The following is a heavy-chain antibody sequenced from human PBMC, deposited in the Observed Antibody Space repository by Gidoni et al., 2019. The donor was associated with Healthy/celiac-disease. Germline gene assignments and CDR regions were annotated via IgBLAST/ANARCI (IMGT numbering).Heavy chain of an antibody. Sequence: QLQLQESGPGLVKPSQTLSLTCAVSGAPLSSGCYSWSWIRQPPGKGLEWIGYIYHSGSTSHHPSLKSRVTISVDRSKNQFSLKLSSVTAADTAVYYCASSGYSYGHFDYWGQGTLVTVSS. V-gene: IGHV4-30-2*01. CDR2: IYHSGST. D-gene: IGHD5-18*01. CDR3: ASSGYSYGHFDY. CDR1: GAPLSSGCYS. J-gene: IGHJ4*02.